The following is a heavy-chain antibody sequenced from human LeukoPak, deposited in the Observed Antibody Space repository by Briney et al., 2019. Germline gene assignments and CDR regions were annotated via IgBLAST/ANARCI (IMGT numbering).Heavy chain of an antibody. CDR3: TRRLDD. Sequence: GGSLRLSCAASGFTFSSYSMNWIRQAPGKGLEWVSYISSSSSTIYYADSVKGRFTISRDNAQNSLYLQMNGLRVEDSAVYYCTRRLDDWGQGTLVTVSS. CDR2: ISSSSSTI. J-gene: IGHJ4*02. D-gene: IGHD3-16*01. V-gene: IGHV3-48*04. CDR1: GFTFSSYS.